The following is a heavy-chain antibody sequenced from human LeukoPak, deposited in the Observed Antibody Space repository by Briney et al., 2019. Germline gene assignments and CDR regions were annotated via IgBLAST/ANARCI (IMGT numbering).Heavy chain of an antibody. V-gene: IGHV4-59*02. D-gene: IGHD2-2*01. Sequence: SETLSLTCTVSGGSVSSYYWSWIRQPPGKGLEWIGYIYYSGSTNYNPSLKSRVTISVDTSKNQFSLKLSSVTAADTAVYYCARSKPRYCSSTSCHLVDYWGQGTLVTVSS. CDR3: ARSKPRYCSSTSCHLVDY. J-gene: IGHJ4*02. CDR2: IYYSGST. CDR1: GGSVSSYY.